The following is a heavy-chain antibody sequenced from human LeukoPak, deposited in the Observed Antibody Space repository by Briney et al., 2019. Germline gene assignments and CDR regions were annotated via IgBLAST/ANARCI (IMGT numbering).Heavy chain of an antibody. CDR3: SKDPGGGDWWYFDY. CDR1: GFTFNSHG. V-gene: IGHV3-33*03. CDR2: IWYDGSKK. D-gene: IGHD2-21*02. J-gene: IGHJ4*02. Sequence: GGSLRLSCAASGFTFNSHGRHWVRQAPGKGLEWVAVIWYDGSKKYYADSVKGRFTISRDNSKNTLYLQLDSLRAEDTAVYYCSKDPGGGDWWYFDYWGQGTPVTVSP.